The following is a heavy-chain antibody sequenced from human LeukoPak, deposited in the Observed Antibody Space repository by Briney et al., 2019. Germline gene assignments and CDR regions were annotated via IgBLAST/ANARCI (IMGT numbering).Heavy chain of an antibody. Sequence: SETLSLTCTVSGGSISSYYWSWIRQPPGKGLEWIGYIYYSGSTKYNPSLKSRATISVDASKTQFSLKLNSVTAADTAVYYCARSSRELYYFDYWGQGTLVTVSS. CDR3: ARSSRELYYFDY. V-gene: IGHV4-59*01. J-gene: IGHJ4*02. CDR2: IYYSGST. CDR1: GGSISSYY. D-gene: IGHD2-2*01.